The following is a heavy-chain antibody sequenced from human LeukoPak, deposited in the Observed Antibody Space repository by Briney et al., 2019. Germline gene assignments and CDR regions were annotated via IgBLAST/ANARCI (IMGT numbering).Heavy chain of an antibody. CDR3: ARLPGIVATIERYFDY. D-gene: IGHD5-12*01. CDR2: IYPGDSDT. V-gene: IGHV5-51*01. Sequence: GESLKISCKGSGYSFTSYWIGWVRQLPGKGLEWMGIIYPGDSDTRYSPSFQGQVTISADKSISTAYLQWSSLKASDTAMYYCARLPGIVATIERYFDYWGQGTLVTVSS. J-gene: IGHJ4*02. CDR1: GYSFTSYW.